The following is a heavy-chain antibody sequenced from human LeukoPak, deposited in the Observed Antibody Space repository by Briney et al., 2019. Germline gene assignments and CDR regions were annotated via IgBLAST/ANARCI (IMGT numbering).Heavy chain of an antibody. J-gene: IGHJ4*02. CDR3: AKWDTYNWPINYYDSGFYGY. Sequence: PGGSLRLSCAASGFTFSSYAMSWVRQAPGKGLEWVSAISGSGGSTYYADSMKGRFTISRDNSKNTLYLQMNSLRAEDTAVYYCAKWDTYNWPINYYDSGFYGYWGQGTLITVSS. CDR1: GFTFSSYA. CDR2: ISGSGGST. D-gene: IGHD3-22*01. V-gene: IGHV3-23*01.